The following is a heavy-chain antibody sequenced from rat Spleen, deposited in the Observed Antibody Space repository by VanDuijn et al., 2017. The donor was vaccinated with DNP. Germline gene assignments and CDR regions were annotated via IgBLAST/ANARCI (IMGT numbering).Heavy chain of an antibody. D-gene: IGHD1-5*01. CDR2: IIYDGSRT. CDR3: ATHLLIGTTGYYAMDA. Sequence: EVQLVESGGGLVQPGRSLKLSCAASGFTFSDYNMAWVRQAPKKGLEWVATIIYDGSRTYYRDSVKGRFTISRDNAKSTLYLQMDSLRSEDTATYYCATHLLIGTTGYYAMDAWGQGTSVTVSS. V-gene: IGHV5S10*01. J-gene: IGHJ4*01. CDR1: GFTFSDYN.